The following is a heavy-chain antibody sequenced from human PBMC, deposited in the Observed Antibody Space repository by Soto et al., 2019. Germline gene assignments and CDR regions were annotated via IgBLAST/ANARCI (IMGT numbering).Heavy chain of an antibody. CDR3: ARVKYYYDSSGYWPFDY. Sequence: TSETLSLTCAVYGGSFSGYYWSWIRQPPGKGLEWIGEINHSGSTNYNPSLKSRVTISVDTSKNQFSLKLSSVTAADTAVYYCARVKYYYDSSGYWPFDYWGQGTLVTVSS. CDR2: INHSGST. J-gene: IGHJ4*02. CDR1: GGSFSGYY. D-gene: IGHD3-22*01. V-gene: IGHV4-34*01.